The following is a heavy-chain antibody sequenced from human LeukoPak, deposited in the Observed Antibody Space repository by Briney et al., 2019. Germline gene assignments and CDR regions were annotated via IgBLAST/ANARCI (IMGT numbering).Heavy chain of an antibody. CDR1: GFTFGSYS. J-gene: IGHJ4*02. Sequence: GGSLRLSCAASGFTFGSYSMNWVRQAPGKGLEWVSFISSLSGTREYADSVKGRFTISRDNAKNSLYMQMNSLRVEETAVYYCARDQGGSYSYWGQGTLVTVSS. V-gene: IGHV3-48*01. CDR3: ARDQGGSYSY. CDR2: ISSLSGTR. D-gene: IGHD1-26*01.